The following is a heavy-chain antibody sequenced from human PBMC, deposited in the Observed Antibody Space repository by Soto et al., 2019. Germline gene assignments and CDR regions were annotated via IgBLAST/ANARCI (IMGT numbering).Heavy chain of an antibody. CDR3: VKGYSKGDV. D-gene: IGHD1-1*01. Sequence: EVQLLESGGGLVQPGGSLRLSCAASGFTFSTYAMNWVRQAPGNGLEWVSAISGSGGSIHYADSVKGRFTISRDNSKNTVYLQMNSLRDEDTAVYHCVKGYSKGDVWGQGTTVTVSS. V-gene: IGHV3-23*01. J-gene: IGHJ6*02. CDR1: GFTFSTYA. CDR2: ISGSGGSI.